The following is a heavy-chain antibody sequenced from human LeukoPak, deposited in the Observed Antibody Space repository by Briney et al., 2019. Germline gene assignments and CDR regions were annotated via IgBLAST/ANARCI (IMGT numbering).Heavy chain of an antibody. V-gene: IGHV4-59*01. CDR2: IYYRLST. CDR3: ARGLNWLDP. CDR1: GDPINSFY. Sequence: SETLSLTCSVSGDPINSFYWSWIRQPPGKGLEWIGSIYYRLSTNYNPSLKSRLTISLDTSKNQLSLKLSSVTAADTAVYYCARGLNWLDPWGQGILVTVPS. J-gene: IGHJ5*02.